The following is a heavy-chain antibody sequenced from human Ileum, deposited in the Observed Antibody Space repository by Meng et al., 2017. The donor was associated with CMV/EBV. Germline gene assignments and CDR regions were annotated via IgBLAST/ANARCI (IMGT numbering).Heavy chain of an antibody. J-gene: IGHJ4*02. D-gene: IGHD6-19*01. V-gene: IGHV4-30-4*01. CDR1: GDSLSTGDYY. CDR2: IYYSGST. CDR3: AREGGGWYFDS. Sequence: QAPLQEAGPGLVTPSQPLSVTCPVSGDSLSTGDYYWSWIPQPPGKGPEWIGYIYYSGSTLYNPSLKSPVTISLDKSKNQFSMRLRSVTAADTAVYFCAREGGGWYFDSWGQGTLVTVSS.